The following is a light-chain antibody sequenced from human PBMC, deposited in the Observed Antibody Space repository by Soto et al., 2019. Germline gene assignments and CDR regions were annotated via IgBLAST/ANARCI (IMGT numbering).Light chain of an antibody. J-gene: IGKJ5*01. CDR2: GAS. CDR1: QSVSSSY. V-gene: IGKV3D-20*02. Sequence: EIMLTQSPGTLSLSPGERATLSCRASQSVSSSYLAWYQQKPGQAPRLLIYGASSRATGIPDRFSGSGFGTDFTLTISSLEPEDAAVYYCQQRSNWPPITFGQGTLLEV. CDR3: QQRSNWPPIT.